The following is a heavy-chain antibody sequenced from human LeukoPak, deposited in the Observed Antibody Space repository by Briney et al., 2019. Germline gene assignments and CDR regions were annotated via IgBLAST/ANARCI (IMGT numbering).Heavy chain of an antibody. V-gene: IGHV3-23*01. CDR1: GFTFSSYA. CDR3: AKVRFDFWSGYWDY. J-gene: IGHJ4*02. CDR2: ISSAGGST. Sequence: GGSLRLSCAASGFTFSSYAMSWVRQAPGKGLEWVSTISSAGGSTYYADSVKGRFTISRDNSKNTLYLQMNSLRAEDTAVYYCAKVRFDFWSGYWDYWGQGTLVTVSS. D-gene: IGHD3-3*01.